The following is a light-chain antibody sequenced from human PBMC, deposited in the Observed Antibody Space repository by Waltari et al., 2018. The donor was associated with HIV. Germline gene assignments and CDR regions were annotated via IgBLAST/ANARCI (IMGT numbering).Light chain of an antibody. CDR3: ATWHTSLRAHVV. Sequence: QSVLTQSPSVSAAPGQRVTISCSGRSPHIGHTDLSWYQQLPGRAPKVLIYDNDKRPSGIPDRFSGSKSGTSATLDITGLQTGDEADYYCATWHTSLRAHVVFGGGTKVTVL. CDR1: SPHIGHTD. J-gene: IGLJ2*01. CDR2: DND. V-gene: IGLV1-51*01.